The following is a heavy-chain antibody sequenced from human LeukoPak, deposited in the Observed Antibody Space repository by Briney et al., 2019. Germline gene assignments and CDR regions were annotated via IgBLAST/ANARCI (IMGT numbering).Heavy chain of an antibody. CDR3: ARVGMVRGVTYNAFDI. Sequence: ASVKVSCKASGYTFTGYYMHWVRQAPGQGLEWMGWINPNSGGTNYAQKFQGRVTMTRDTSISTAYMELSRLRSDDTAVYYCARVGMVRGVTYNAFDIWGQGTMVTVSS. D-gene: IGHD3-10*01. V-gene: IGHV1-2*02. CDR2: INPNSGGT. J-gene: IGHJ3*02. CDR1: GYTFTGYY.